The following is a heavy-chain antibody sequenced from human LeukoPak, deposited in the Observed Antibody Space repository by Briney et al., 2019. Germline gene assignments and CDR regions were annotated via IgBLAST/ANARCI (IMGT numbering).Heavy chain of an antibody. CDR3: ARDPRTMVRGGMDV. Sequence: GGSLRLSCAASGFTFSSYAMHWVRQAPGKGLEWVAVISYDGSNKYYADSVKGRFTISRDNSKNTLYLQMNSLRAEDTAVYYCARDPRTMVRGGMDVWGQGTTVTVS. D-gene: IGHD3-10*01. CDR1: GFTFSSYA. V-gene: IGHV3-30-3*01. J-gene: IGHJ6*02. CDR2: ISYDGSNK.